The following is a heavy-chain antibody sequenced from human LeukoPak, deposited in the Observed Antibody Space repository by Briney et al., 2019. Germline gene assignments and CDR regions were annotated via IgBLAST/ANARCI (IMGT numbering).Heavy chain of an antibody. J-gene: IGHJ6*02. CDR2: IQYDGSNT. CDR1: GFTFDDYS. Sequence: GGSLRLSCAASGFTFDDYSMHWVRQAPGKGLEWVAFIQYDGSNTYYADSVKGRFTISRDNSKNTLYLQMNSLRAEDTAVYYCARGKSPGVWGQGTTVSVSS. CDR3: ARGKSPGV. V-gene: IGHV3-30*02.